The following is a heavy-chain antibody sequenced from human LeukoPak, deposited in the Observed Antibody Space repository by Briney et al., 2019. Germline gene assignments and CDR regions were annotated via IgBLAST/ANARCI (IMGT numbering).Heavy chain of an antibody. Sequence: EASVKVSCKASGYTFTSYGISWVRQAPGQGLEWMGWISTYNAKTTYAQKVQDRVTMTTDTSTSTAYMELRSLRSDDTAIYYCAREPLQMEHLYYFDHWGQGTLVTVSS. J-gene: IGHJ4*02. V-gene: IGHV1-18*01. CDR3: AREPLQMEHLYYFDH. D-gene: IGHD1-1*01. CDR2: ISTYNAKT. CDR1: GYTFTSYG.